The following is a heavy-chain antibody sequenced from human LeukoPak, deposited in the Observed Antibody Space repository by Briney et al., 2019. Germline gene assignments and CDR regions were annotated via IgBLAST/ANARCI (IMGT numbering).Heavy chain of an antibody. D-gene: IGHD5-12*01. V-gene: IGHV1-18*01. J-gene: IGHJ4*02. CDR1: GHTFTSYG. Sequence: ASVKVSCKASGHTFTSYGISWLRQSPGQGLEWMGWISAYNGNTNYAQKLQGRVTMTTDTSTSTAYMELRSLRSDDTAVYYCARSLGYSGYDVYENYWGQGTLVTVSS. CDR3: ARSLGYSGYDVYENY. CDR2: ISAYNGNT.